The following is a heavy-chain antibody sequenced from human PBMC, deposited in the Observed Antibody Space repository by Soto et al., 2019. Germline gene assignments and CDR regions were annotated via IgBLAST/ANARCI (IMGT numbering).Heavy chain of an antibody. Sequence: PSETLSLTCAVSGGSISSGGYSWSWIRQPPGKGLEWIGYIYHSGSTYYNPSLKSRVTISVDRSKNQFSLKLSSVTAADTAVYYCAKDPGGGGGYYFDYWGQGTLVTVSS. D-gene: IGHD2-15*01. CDR2: IYHSGST. V-gene: IGHV4-30-2*01. CDR1: GGSISSGGYS. J-gene: IGHJ4*02. CDR3: AKDPGGGGGYYFDY.